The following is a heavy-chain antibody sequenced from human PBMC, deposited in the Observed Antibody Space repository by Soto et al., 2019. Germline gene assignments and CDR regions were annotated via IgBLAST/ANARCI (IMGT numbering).Heavy chain of an antibody. CDR2: INGDGGST. Sequence: EVQLVESGGGLVQPGGSLRLSCAASGFTFSNYWMHWVRQAPGKGLVWVSRINGDGGSTTYADFVKGRFTISRDNAKNTLYLQMNNLRAEDTAVYYCAREGGNYFYGMDVWGQGTTVTVSS. CDR1: GFTFSNYW. V-gene: IGHV3-74*01. CDR3: AREGGNYFYGMDV. J-gene: IGHJ6*02.